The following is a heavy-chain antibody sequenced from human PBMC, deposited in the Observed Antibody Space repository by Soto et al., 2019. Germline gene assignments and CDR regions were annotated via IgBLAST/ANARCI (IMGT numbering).Heavy chain of an antibody. CDR3: ARHYYDSGGYSFDAFDV. CDR1: GYSFTNYW. J-gene: IGHJ3*01. Sequence: LGESLKISCKGSGYSFTNYWIGWVRQMPGKGLERMGIIYPGDSDTRYSPSFQGQVTISADKSISTAYLQWSSLKASDTAMYYCARHYYDSGGYSFDAFDVWGQGTMVTVSS. CDR2: IYPGDSDT. V-gene: IGHV5-51*01. D-gene: IGHD3-22*01.